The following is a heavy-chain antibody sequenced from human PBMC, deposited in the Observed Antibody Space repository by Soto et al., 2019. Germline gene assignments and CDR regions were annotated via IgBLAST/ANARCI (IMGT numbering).Heavy chain of an antibody. J-gene: IGHJ6*02. CDR2: ISGGGHNT. V-gene: IGHV3-23*01. Sequence: PGGSLRLSCAASGFTFSSYSMSWVRQAPGKGLEWVSTISGGGHNTYSPDSVKGRLTISRDNSKNTLYLQMNSLRAEDTAVYYCAKEAHSMVRGVPLYYGMDVWGQGTTVTVPS. D-gene: IGHD3-10*01. CDR1: GFTFSSYS. CDR3: AKEAHSMVRGVPLYYGMDV.